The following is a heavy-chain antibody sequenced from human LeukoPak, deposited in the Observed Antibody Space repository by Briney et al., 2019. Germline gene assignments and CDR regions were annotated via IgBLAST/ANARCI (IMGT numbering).Heavy chain of an antibody. CDR2: IYYSGST. CDR1: GGSISSHY. CDR3: ARWARIYGDSLDY. D-gene: IGHD4-17*01. V-gene: IGHV4-59*11. J-gene: IGHJ4*02. Sequence: PSETLSLTCTVSGGSISSHYRSWIRQPPGKGLEWIGYIYYSGSTNYNPSLKSRVTISVDTSKNQFSLKLSSVTAADTAVYYCARWARIYGDSLDYWGQGTLVTVSS.